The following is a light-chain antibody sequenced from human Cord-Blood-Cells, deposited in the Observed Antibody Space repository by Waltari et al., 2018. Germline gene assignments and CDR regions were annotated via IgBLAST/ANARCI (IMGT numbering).Light chain of an antibody. J-gene: IGLJ3*02. Sequence: SYELTQPPSVSVSPGQTASIPCSGDKLGHKYACWYQQKPGQSPVLVTYQDSKRPSGIPERFSGSNSGNTATLTISGTQAMDEADYYCQAWDSSTAGWVFGGGTKLTVL. V-gene: IGLV3-1*01. CDR3: QAWDSSTAGWV. CDR2: QDS. CDR1: KLGHKY.